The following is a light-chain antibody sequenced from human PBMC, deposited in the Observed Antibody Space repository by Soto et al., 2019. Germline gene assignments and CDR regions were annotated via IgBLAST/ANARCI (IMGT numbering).Light chain of an antibody. J-gene: IGKJ4*01. CDR3: QQYGYPPGLA. CDR2: GAS. V-gene: IGKV3-20*01. Sequence: EVVLTQSPGTLSLSPGERATLSCRASQSVSSSYLAWYQQKPGQAPRLLIYGASSRATGIPDRFSGSGSGTDFTLTISRLEPEDFAVYYCQQYGYPPGLACGGGTKVDIK. CDR1: QSVSSSY.